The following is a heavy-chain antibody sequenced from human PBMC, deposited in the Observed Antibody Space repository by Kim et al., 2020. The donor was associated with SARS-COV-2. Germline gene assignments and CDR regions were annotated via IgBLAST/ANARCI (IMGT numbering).Heavy chain of an antibody. CDR1: GGSVSSGSYY. V-gene: IGHV4-61*01. D-gene: IGHD5-12*01. CDR2: IYYSGST. Sequence: SETLSLTCTVSGGSVSSGSYYWSWIRQPPGKGLEWIGYIYYSGSTNYNPSLKSRVTILVDTSKNQFSLKLSSVTAADTAVYYCARTWSRAWLQLNWYFDLWGRGTLVTVSP. J-gene: IGHJ2*01. CDR3: ARTWSRAWLQLNWYFDL.